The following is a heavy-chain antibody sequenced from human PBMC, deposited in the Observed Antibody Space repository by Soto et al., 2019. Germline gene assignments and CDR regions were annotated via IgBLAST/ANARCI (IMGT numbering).Heavy chain of an antibody. D-gene: IGHD2-2*02. J-gene: IGHJ6*02. CDR3: ARIPRYCSSTSCYTAYDYYYGMDV. CDR1: GYSFTSYW. CDR2: IYPGDSDT. Sequence: PGESLKISRKGSGYSFTSYWIGWVRQMPGKGLEWMGIIYPGDSDTRYSPSFQGQVTISADKSISTAYLQWSSLKASDTAMYYCARIPRYCSSTSCYTAYDYYYGMDVWGQGTTVTVSS. V-gene: IGHV5-51*01.